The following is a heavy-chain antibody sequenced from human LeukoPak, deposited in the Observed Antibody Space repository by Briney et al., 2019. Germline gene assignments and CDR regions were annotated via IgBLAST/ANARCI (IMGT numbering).Heavy chain of an antibody. J-gene: IGHJ6*03. D-gene: IGHD3-10*01. CDR3: AKDGSGSYYPYHVDV. CDR1: GFTFSNYA. V-gene: IGHV3-23*01. CDR2: ISDSGGTT. Sequence: GGSLRLSCAASGFTFSNYAMTWVRQAPGKGLEWVSVISDSGGTTNYADSVKGRFTISRDNSKSTLYLQMNSLRAEDTAVYYCAKDGSGSYYPYHVDVWGKGTTVTVSS.